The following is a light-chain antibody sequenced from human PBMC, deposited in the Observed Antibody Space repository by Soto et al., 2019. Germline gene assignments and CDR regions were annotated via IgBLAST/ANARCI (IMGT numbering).Light chain of an antibody. CDR2: GAS. J-gene: IGKJ2*01. CDR3: QQYHNWPPQYT. CDR1: QSVASN. V-gene: IGKV3-15*01. Sequence: EIVMTQSPASLSVSPGDGATLSCRASQSVASNVAWYQQKPGQGPRLLIHGASTRAVGVPARFSGSGSGTDFTLTIHSRQSEDFAVYYCQQYHNWPPQYTFGQGTKLQIK.